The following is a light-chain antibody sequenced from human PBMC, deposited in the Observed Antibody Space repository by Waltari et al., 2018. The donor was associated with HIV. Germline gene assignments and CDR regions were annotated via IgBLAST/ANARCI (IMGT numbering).Light chain of an antibody. CDR2: GAS. Sequence: IVLTQSPATPSASPGGGVTRFCRASQSVATSLAWYQQKPGQAPRLLLYGASTMAYGVSFAFSGSGSGTEFTLTIDSLQSDDFAFYYCQKYNKWPWTFGQGTKVELK. J-gene: IGKJ1*01. CDR3: QKYNKWPWT. V-gene: IGKV3-15*01. CDR1: QSVATS.